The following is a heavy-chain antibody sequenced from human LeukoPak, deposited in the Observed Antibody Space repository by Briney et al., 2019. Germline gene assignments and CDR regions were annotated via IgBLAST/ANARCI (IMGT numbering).Heavy chain of an antibody. J-gene: IGHJ4*02. Sequence: SGGSLRLSCAASGFTFSSYAMHWVRQAPGKGLEWVAVISYDGSNKYYADSVKGRFTISRDNSKNTLYLQMNSLRAEDTAVYYCARDPYYYDSSGYSDYWGQGTLVTVSS. V-gene: IGHV3-30-3*01. D-gene: IGHD3-22*01. CDR3: ARDPYYYDSSGYSDY. CDR1: GFTFSSYA. CDR2: ISYDGSNK.